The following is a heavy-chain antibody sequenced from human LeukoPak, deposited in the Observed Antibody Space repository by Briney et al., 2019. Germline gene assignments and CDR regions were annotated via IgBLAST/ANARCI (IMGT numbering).Heavy chain of an antibody. CDR1: GGSFSSYA. CDR3: ARGWLAETTVVTPYNY. J-gene: IGHJ4*02. V-gene: IGHV1-69*13. D-gene: IGHD4-23*01. Sequence: SVKVSCTASGGSFSSYAINWVRQAPGQGLEWMGGIIPIFGTANYAQKFQDRVTITAVESMSTVYMVLSSLRSEDTAVYYCARGWLAETTVVTPYNYWGQRTLVTVSS. CDR2: IIPIFGTA.